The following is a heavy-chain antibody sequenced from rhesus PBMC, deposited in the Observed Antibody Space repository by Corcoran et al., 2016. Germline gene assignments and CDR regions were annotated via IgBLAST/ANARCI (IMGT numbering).Heavy chain of an antibody. Sequence: QVQLQESGPGVVKPSETLSLTCAVSGGSISSGYDWSWIRQHPGKGLEWIGDIYGSSVSTNYNPSLKNRVTISKDASKNQFSLKLSSVTAADTAVYYCARPHSSGWADAFDFWGQGLRVTVSS. CDR3: ARPHSSGWADAFDF. D-gene: IGHD6-31*01. CDR1: GGSISSGYD. V-gene: IGHV4-76*01. CDR2: IYGSSVST. J-gene: IGHJ3*01.